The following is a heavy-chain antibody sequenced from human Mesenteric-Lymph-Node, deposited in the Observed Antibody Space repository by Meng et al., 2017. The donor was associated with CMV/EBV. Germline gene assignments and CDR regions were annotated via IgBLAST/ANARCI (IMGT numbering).Heavy chain of an antibody. CDR1: GYTFTSYY. D-gene: IGHD2-8*01. J-gene: IGHJ4*02. CDR2: INPSGGST. Sequence: ASVKVSCKASGYTFTSYYMHWVRQAPGQGLEWMGIINPSGGSTSYAQKFQGRVTMTSDTSTSTFYMEMSSLRSEDTAVYYCARLPRPGARNTNHAIDYWGQGTLVTSPQ. V-gene: IGHV1-46*01. CDR3: ARLPRPGARNTNHAIDY.